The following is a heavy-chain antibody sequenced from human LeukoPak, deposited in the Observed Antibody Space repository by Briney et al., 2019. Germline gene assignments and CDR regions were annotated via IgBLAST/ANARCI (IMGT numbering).Heavy chain of an antibody. CDR1: GFTFSSYA. J-gene: IGHJ4*02. Sequence: GGSLRLSCAASGFTFSSYAMSWVRQAPGKGLEWVSAISGSGGSTYYADSVKGRFTISRDNSKNTLYLQMNSLRAEDTAVYYCAKVNPPHRLDSSGSIDYWGQGTLVTVSP. D-gene: IGHD3-22*01. CDR3: AKVNPPHRLDSSGSIDY. V-gene: IGHV3-23*01. CDR2: ISGSGGST.